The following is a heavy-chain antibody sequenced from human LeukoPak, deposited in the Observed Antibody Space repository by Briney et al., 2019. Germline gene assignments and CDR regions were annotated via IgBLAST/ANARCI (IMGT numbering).Heavy chain of an antibody. V-gene: IGHV1-46*01. CDR1: GYTFTSYY. J-gene: IGHJ6*02. Sequence: ASVKVSCKASGYTFTSYYMHWVRQAPGQGLEWMGIINPSGGSTSYAQKFQGRVTMTRDTSTSTVYMELSSLRSEDTAVYYCARTPQTRIAVAGMPRYYYYGMDVWGQGTTVTVSS. D-gene: IGHD6-19*01. CDR3: ARTPQTRIAVAGMPRYYYYGMDV. CDR2: INPSGGST.